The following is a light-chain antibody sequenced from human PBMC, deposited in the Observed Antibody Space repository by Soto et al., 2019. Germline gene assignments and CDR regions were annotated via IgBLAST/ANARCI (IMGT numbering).Light chain of an antibody. CDR1: QSVTTN. CDR3: QQYDRWPVT. J-gene: IGKJ4*01. Sequence: EIVLTQSPGTLSLSPGERATLSCRASQSVTTNLARYQHKPGQSPRLLISDASTGASGIPPRFSGSGSGTEFTLTIDRLQSADFAVYYCQQYDRWPVTFGGGTKWIS. CDR2: DAS. V-gene: IGKV3-15*01.